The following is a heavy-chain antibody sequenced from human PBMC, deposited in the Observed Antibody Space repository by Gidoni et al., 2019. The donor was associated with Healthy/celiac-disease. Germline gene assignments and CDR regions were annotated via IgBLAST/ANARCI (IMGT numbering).Heavy chain of an antibody. CDR3: APPHRLYSGSYYLIDY. J-gene: IGHJ4*02. CDR2: IRGSGGST. D-gene: IGHD1-26*01. V-gene: IGHV3-23*01. CDR1: GFTFSSYA. Sequence: EVQLLESGGGLVQPGGSLRLSCAASGFTFSSYAMSWVRQAPGKGLEWVSAIRGSGGSTYYADSVKGRFTISRDNSKNTLYLQMNSLRAEDTAVYYCAPPHRLYSGSYYLIDYWGQGTLVTVSS.